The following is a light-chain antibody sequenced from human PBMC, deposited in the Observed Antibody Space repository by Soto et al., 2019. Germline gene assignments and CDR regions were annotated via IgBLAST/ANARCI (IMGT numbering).Light chain of an antibody. Sequence: QSALTQPPSASGSPGQSVTISCTGTSSDVGGYNYVSWYQQHPGKAPKLLIYEVSKRPSGAPDRFSGSKSGNTASLTVSGLQAADEADYYCNSYAGSYNWVFGGGTKLTVL. CDR1: SSDVGGYNY. J-gene: IGLJ3*02. CDR2: EVS. CDR3: NSYAGSYNWV. V-gene: IGLV2-8*01.